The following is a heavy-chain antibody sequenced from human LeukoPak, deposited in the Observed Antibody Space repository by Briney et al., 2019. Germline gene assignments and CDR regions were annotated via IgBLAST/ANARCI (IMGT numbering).Heavy chain of an antibody. CDR3: ARGSATFDP. J-gene: IGHJ5*02. CDR1: GGSISGHS. D-gene: IGHD6-25*01. V-gene: IGHV4-59*11. CDR2: IFYIGGT. Sequence: SETLSLTCTVSGGSISGHSWSWIRQPPGKGLGWLGYIFYIGGTNYNPSLKSRITTSVDTSRNQLSLRLSSVTAADTAVYFCARGSATFDPWGQGTLVTVSS.